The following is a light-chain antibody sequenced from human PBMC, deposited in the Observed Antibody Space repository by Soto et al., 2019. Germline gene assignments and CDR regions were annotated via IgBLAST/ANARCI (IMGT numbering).Light chain of an antibody. CDR3: QQLASWPPFT. CDR1: QDISNF. Sequence: EIVLAQSPATLSLSPGERATLSCRASQDISNFLAWYQQRPGQAPRLLIYDASNRATGIPARFSGSGSGTDFTLTIVGLEPEDFAIYYWQQLASWPPFTFGQGTKMEV. V-gene: IGKV3-11*01. J-gene: IGKJ2*01. CDR2: DAS.